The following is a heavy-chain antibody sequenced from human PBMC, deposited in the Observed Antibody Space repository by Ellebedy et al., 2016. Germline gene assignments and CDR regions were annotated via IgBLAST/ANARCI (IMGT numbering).Heavy chain of an antibody. V-gene: IGHV4-30-2*01. CDR1: GGSISNGGYS. Sequence: SETLSLTCAVSGGSISNGGYSWSWIRQPPGKGLEWIGYIYHSGSTYYNPSLKSRVTISVDRSKNQFSLKLSSVTAADTAVYYCARVIYYDSSGYYQYYFDYWGQGTLVTVSS. J-gene: IGHJ4*02. CDR2: IYHSGST. CDR3: ARVIYYDSSGYYQYYFDY. D-gene: IGHD3-22*01.